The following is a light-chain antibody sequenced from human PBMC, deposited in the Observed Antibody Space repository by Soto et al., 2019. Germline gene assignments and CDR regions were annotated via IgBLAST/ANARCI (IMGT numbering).Light chain of an antibody. J-gene: IGKJ2*01. CDR2: DAS. V-gene: IGKV3-11*01. CDR1: QSSVATY. CDR3: WTTASLTASYP. Sequence: DIVLTQSPGILSLSPGERATLSCRASQSSVATYLTSYQQRPRQTTRLLIYDASKGPSGISGGFSGGSSGADFTPTTRSLASDEFAVYYCWTTASLTASYPFGPRTKVAIK.